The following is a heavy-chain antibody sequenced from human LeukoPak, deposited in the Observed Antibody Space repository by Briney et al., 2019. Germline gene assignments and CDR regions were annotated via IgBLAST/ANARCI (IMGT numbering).Heavy chain of an antibody. CDR1: GGFISSSSYH. D-gene: IGHD3-22*01. CDR2: IYYSGST. Sequence: SETLSLTCTISGGFISSSSYHWGWIRQPPGKGLEWIGDIYYSGSTYYNPALKSRVSMSIDTSKNQFSLELRSVAAADTALYYCARRRYYDSTGYLEWGQGTLVTVTS. V-gene: IGHV4-39*01. CDR3: ARRRYYDSTGYLE. J-gene: IGHJ1*01.